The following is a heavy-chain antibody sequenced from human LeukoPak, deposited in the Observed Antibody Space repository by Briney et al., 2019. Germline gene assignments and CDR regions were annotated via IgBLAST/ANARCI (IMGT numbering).Heavy chain of an antibody. CDR2: IIPTFGIA. V-gene: IGHV1-69*04. Sequence: ASVKVSCKASGGTFSSYAISWVRQAPGQGLEWMGRIIPTFGIANYAQKFQGRVTITADKSTSTAYMELSSLRSEDTAVYYCALINSGYDYLAYSSSQNWFDPWGQGTLVTVSS. CDR3: ALINSGYDYLAYSSSQNWFDP. J-gene: IGHJ5*02. CDR1: GGTFSSYA. D-gene: IGHD5-12*01.